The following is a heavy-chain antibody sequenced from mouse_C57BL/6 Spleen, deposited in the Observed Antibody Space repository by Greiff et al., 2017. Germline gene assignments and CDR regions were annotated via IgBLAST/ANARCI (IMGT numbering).Heavy chain of an antibody. V-gene: IGHV5-17*01. CDR1: GFTFSDYG. CDR2: ISSGSSTI. J-gene: IGHJ4*01. D-gene: IGHD1-1*01. Sequence: LMESGGGLVKPGGSLKLSCAASGFTFSDYGMHWVRQAPEKGLEWVAYISSGSSTIYYADTVKGRFTISRDNAKNTLFLQMTSLRSEDTAMYYCARPLYYYGSSSYAMDYWGQGTSVTVSS. CDR3: ARPLYYYGSSSYAMDY.